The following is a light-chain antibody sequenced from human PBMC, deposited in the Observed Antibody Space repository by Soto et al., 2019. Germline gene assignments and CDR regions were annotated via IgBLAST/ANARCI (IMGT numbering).Light chain of an antibody. Sequence: ATQMTQSPSSLSASVGDRVTISCRASQGVRTELGWYQQKAGEAPKLLIYAASTFQSGVPPRFSGSRSGTDFTLTISSLQPEDFATYYWPQDYDYPLTFGQGTKVEMK. V-gene: IGKV1-6*01. CDR3: PQDYDYPLT. CDR1: QGVRTE. CDR2: AAS. J-gene: IGKJ1*01.